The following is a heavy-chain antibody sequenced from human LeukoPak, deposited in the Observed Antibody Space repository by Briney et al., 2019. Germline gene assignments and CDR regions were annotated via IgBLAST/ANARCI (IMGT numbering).Heavy chain of an antibody. V-gene: IGHV4-61*02. CDR2: IYASGNT. Sequence: SQTLSLTCTVSGDPIRSDSFYWNWIRQPAGKGLQWIGRIYASGNTNYNPSLKSRVTISLDTSRNRSSLNLRSVTATDTAVYFCARDRSSGWLNWFDPWGQGTLVTVSP. D-gene: IGHD6-19*01. CDR3: ARDRSSGWLNWFDP. CDR1: GDPIRSDSFY. J-gene: IGHJ5*02.